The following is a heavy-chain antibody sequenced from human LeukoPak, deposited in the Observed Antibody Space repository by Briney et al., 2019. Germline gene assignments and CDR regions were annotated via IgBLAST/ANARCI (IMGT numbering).Heavy chain of an antibody. CDR1: GLTFSNYA. Sequence: GGSLTLSCAASGLTFSNYAMTCVRQAPGKGLEWVSAISGIGGRTNSADSVKGRFTISRDDSKSTLYLQMNSLRAEDTALYYCASYNQRLSNWFFDLWGRGTLVTVSS. J-gene: IGHJ2*01. D-gene: IGHD6-25*01. CDR2: ISGIGGRT. V-gene: IGHV3-23*01. CDR3: ASYNQRLSNWFFDL.